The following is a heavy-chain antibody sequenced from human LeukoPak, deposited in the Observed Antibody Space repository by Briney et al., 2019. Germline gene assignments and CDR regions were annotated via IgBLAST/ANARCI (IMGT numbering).Heavy chain of an antibody. J-gene: IGHJ4*02. CDR2: IRYDGSNK. CDR1: GFTFSSYG. V-gene: IGHV3-30*02. CDR3: AKAKGRYSYGYLGY. D-gene: IGHD5-18*01. Sequence: GGSLRLSCAASGFTFSSYGMHWVRQAPGKGLEWVAFIRYDGSNKYYADSVKGRFTISRDNSKNTLYLQMNSLRAEDTAVYCCAKAKGRYSYGYLGYWGQGTLVTVSS.